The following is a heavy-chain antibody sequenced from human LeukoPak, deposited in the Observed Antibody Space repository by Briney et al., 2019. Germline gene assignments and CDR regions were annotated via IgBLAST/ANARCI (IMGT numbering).Heavy chain of an antibody. CDR3: VSQRNYYDSSGYYNSALFYY. J-gene: IGHJ4*02. CDR2: IYYSGST. CDR1: GGSISSYY. V-gene: IGHV4-59*08. D-gene: IGHD3-22*01. Sequence: SETLSLTCTVSGGSISSYYWSWIRQPPGKGLEWIGYIYYSGSTNYNPSLKSRVTISVDTSKNLFSLKLSSVTAADMAVYYCVSQRNYYDSSGYYNSALFYYWSQGTLVTVPS.